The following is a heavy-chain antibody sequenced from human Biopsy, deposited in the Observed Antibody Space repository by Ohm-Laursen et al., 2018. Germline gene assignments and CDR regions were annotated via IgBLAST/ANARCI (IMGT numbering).Heavy chain of an antibody. CDR2: INPSGSTT. J-gene: IGHJ4*02. Sequence: ASMKVSCNASGYSFTSYYMHWVRQAPGQGLEWMGMINPSGSTTSYPQIFQGRVTMTRDTSKSTVYMELSSLRSADTAVYFCARNTGWYGDLYYFDYWGQGTLVTVSS. CDR1: GYSFTSYY. CDR3: ARNTGWYGDLYYFDY. V-gene: IGHV1-46*01. D-gene: IGHD6-19*01.